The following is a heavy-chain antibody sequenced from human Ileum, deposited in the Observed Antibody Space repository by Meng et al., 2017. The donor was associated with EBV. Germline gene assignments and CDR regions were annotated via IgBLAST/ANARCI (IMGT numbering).Heavy chain of an antibody. CDR2: IYYTGTR. CDR1: GEPIRVGAMYF. Sequence: AAGPGVVEPWDTLSVTCTVSGEPIRVGAMYFWAGIRQAPGKGVGLIGSIYYTGTRYYNPSRKSRLTMSLDTSKNHFSLRLSSVTDADTAVYYCARQFGSSGGRDSGYKWGPGTLVTVSS. V-gene: IGHV4-39*02. D-gene: IGHD5-12*01. J-gene: IGHJ4*02. CDR3: ARQFGSSGGRDSGYK.